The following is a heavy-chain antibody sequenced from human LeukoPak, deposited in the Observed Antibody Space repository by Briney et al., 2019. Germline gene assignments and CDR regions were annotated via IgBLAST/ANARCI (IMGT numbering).Heavy chain of an antibody. J-gene: IGHJ6*02. Sequence: GASVKVSCKASGYTFTSYDINWVRQATGQGLEWMGWMNPNSGNTGYAQKFQGRVTMTRNTSISTAYMELSSLRSEDTAVYYCARTGGSSWPYYYYGMDVWGQGTTVTVSS. CDR1: GYTFTSYD. CDR2: MNPNSGNT. CDR3: ARTGGSSWPYYYYGMDV. D-gene: IGHD6-13*01. V-gene: IGHV1-8*01.